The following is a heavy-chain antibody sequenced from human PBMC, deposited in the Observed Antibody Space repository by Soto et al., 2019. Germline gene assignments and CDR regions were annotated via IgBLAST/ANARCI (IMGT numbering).Heavy chain of an antibody. D-gene: IGHD2-15*01. CDR2: IYWDDDK. CDR1: GFSLSTSGVG. J-gene: IGHJ6*02. Sequence: QITLKESGPTLVKPTQTLTLTCTFSGFSLSTSGVGVAWIRQPPGKALEWLALIYWDDDKRYRPSLESRLTSTKDTSTTQVVLTTTNMDSVDTATYYCAYLPCSGGSCSWFSFSGMDVWGQGTTVTVSS. CDR3: AYLPCSGGSCSWFSFSGMDV. V-gene: IGHV2-5*02.